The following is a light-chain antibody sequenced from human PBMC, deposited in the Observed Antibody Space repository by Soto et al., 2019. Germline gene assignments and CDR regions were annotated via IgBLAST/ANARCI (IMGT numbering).Light chain of an antibody. CDR3: AAWDDSLSGYVV. V-gene: IGLV1-47*01. Sequence: QSVLTQPPSASGTPGQRVTISCSGSSSNIGSNYVYWYQQLPGTAPKLLIYRNNQRPSGVPDGFSGSKSGTSASLAISGLRSEDEADYYCAAWDDSLSGYVVFGGGTKLTVL. J-gene: IGLJ2*01. CDR1: SSNIGSNY. CDR2: RNN.